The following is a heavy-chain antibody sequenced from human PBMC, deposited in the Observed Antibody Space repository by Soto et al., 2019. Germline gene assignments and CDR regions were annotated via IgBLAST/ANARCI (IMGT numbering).Heavy chain of an antibody. CDR3: AKDRGDSSGYYYFDY. J-gene: IGHJ4*02. Sequence: GWSLRLSCAAAGFTFSSYAMSWVRQAPGKGLEWVSVISGSGGITYYADSVKGRFTISRDNSKNTLYLQMNSLRAEDTAVYYCAKDRGDSSGYYYFDYWGQGTLVTAP. V-gene: IGHV3-23*01. CDR1: GFTFSSYA. D-gene: IGHD3-22*01. CDR2: ISGSGGIT.